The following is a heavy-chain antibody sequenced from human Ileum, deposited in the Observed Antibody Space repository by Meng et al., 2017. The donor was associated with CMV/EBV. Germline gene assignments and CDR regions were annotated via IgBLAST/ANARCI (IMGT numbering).Heavy chain of an antibody. V-gene: IGHV1-2*02. CDR3: ARKAPNDY. Sequence: ASVKVSCKASGYTFSDFFIHWVRQAPGQGLEWMGWINPKSGATTYPLELQGRVTMTRDTSISTAYMELSRLRSDDTAVYYCARKAPNDYWGQGTLVTVSS. CDR2: INPKSGAT. J-gene: IGHJ4*02. CDR1: GYTFSDFF.